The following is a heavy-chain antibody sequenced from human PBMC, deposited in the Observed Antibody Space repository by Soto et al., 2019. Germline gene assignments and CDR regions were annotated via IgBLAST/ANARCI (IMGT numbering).Heavy chain of an antibody. CDR2: ISYDGSNK. CDR3: ATCSGGSCYRVDY. J-gene: IGHJ4*02. V-gene: IGHV3-30-3*01. CDR1: GFTFSSYA. Sequence: ALRLSCAASGFTFSSYAMHWVRQAPGKGLEWVAVISYDGSNKYYADSVKGRFTISRDNSKNTLYLQMNSLRAEDTAVYYCATCSGGSCYRVDYWGQGTLVTVSS. D-gene: IGHD2-15*01.